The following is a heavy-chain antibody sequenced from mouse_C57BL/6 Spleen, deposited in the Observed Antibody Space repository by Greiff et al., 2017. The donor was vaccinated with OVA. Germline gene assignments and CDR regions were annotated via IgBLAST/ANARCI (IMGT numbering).Heavy chain of an antibody. Sequence: EVKLVESGGGLVKPGGSLKLSCAASGFTFSDYGMHWVRQAPEKGLEWVAYISSGSSTIYYADTVKGRFTISRDNAKNTLFLQMTSLRSEDTAMYYCARRTDGYHAMDYWGQGTSVTVSS. CDR1: GFTFSDYG. CDR3: ARRTDGYHAMDY. D-gene: IGHD2-3*01. J-gene: IGHJ4*01. V-gene: IGHV5-17*01. CDR2: ISSGSSTI.